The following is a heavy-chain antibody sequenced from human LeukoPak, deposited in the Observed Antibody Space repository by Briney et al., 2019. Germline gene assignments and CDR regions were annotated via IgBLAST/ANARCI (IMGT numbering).Heavy chain of an antibody. Sequence: PGGSLRLSCAASGFTFSSYGMHWVRQAPGKGLEWVAVMWYDGSNKYYADSVKGRFTISRDNSKNTLYLQMNSLRAEDTAVYYCARDASVVYYYYMDVWGKGTTVTVSS. J-gene: IGHJ6*03. V-gene: IGHV3-33*01. D-gene: IGHD2-2*01. CDR2: MWYDGSNK. CDR1: GFTFSSYG. CDR3: ARDASVVYYYYMDV.